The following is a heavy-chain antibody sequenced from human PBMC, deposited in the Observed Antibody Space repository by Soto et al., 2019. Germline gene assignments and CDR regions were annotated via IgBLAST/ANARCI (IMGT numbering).Heavy chain of an antibody. CDR3: GTDRPYYYGSGRAIDY. V-gene: IGHV4-30-4*01. D-gene: IGHD3-10*01. J-gene: IGHJ4*02. Sequence: PSETLSLTCTVSGGSINSGDYFWTWIRQPPGKGLEWIGYIYYSGSTYYNPSLRSRVSISVDTSENQFSLNLNSLTAADTAVYYFGTDRPYYYGSGRAIDYWGQGTLVTVSS. CDR2: IYYSGST. CDR1: GGSINSGDYF.